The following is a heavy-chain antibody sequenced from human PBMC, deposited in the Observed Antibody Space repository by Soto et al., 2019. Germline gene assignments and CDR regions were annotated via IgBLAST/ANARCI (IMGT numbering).Heavy chain of an antibody. CDR2: IYYSGST. J-gene: IGHJ4*02. CDR1: GGSISSGGSY. D-gene: IGHD6-25*01. CDR3: AGGGSPPHFDY. Sequence: QVQLQESGPGLVKPSQTLSLTCTVSGGSISSGGSYWSWIRQHPGKGLEWIGYIYYSGSTYYNPSLRSRVTISVDTSKNQFSLKLSSVTAADTAVFSWAGGGSPPHFDYWGQGTLVTVSS. V-gene: IGHV4-31*03.